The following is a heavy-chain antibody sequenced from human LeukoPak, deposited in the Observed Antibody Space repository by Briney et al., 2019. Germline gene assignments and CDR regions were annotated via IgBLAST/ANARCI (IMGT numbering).Heavy chain of an antibody. Sequence: SQTLSLTCAVSGGSLSRGSYSWSWIRQPPGKGLEWIGYIYHSGSTSYNPSLGSRVTISVDRSKNQFSLKLNSVTAADTAVYYCARRSVGATGAFDIWGQGTMVTVSS. D-gene: IGHD1-26*01. CDR1: GGSLSRGSYS. V-gene: IGHV4-30-2*01. CDR3: ARRSVGATGAFDI. CDR2: IYHSGST. J-gene: IGHJ3*02.